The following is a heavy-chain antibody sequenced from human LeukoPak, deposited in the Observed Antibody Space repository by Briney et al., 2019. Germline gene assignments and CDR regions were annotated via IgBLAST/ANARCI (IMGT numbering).Heavy chain of an antibody. CDR2: IIPIFGTA. V-gene: IGHV1-69*01. CDR3: ARYNGGFGELGFAY. J-gene: IGHJ4*02. Sequence: SVKVSCKAFGGTFSSYAISWVRQAPGQGLEWMGGIIPIFGTANYAQKFQGRVTITADESTSTAYMELSSLRSEDTAVYYCARYNGGFGELGFAYWGQGTLVTVSS. D-gene: IGHD3-10*01. CDR1: GGTFSSYA.